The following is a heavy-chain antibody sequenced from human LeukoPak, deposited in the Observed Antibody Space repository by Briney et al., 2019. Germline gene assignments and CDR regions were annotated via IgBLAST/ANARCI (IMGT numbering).Heavy chain of an antibody. V-gene: IGHV4-39*01. Sequence: SETLSLTCTVSGGSISSSSYYWGWIRQPPGKGLEWIGSIYYSGSTYYNPSLKSRVTISVDTSKNQFSLKLSSVTAADTAVYYCASTRGVGYYYYYMGVWGKGTTVTVSS. CDR2: IYYSGST. D-gene: IGHD3-3*01. CDR3: ASTRGVGYYYYYMGV. J-gene: IGHJ6*03. CDR1: GGSISSSSYY.